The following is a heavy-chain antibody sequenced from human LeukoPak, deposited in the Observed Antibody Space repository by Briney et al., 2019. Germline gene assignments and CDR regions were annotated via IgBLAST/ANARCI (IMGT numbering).Heavy chain of an antibody. D-gene: IGHD3-10*01. CDR2: IIPIFGTA. CDR3: ARGQLPHYYGSGSYQDAFDI. Sequence: SVKVSCKASGGTFSSYAISWVRQAPGKGLEWMGGIIPIFGTANYAQKFQGRVTITADESTSTAYMELSSLRSEDTAVYYCARGQLPHYYGSGSYQDAFDIWGQGTMVTVSS. V-gene: IGHV1-69*01. J-gene: IGHJ3*02. CDR1: GGTFSSYA.